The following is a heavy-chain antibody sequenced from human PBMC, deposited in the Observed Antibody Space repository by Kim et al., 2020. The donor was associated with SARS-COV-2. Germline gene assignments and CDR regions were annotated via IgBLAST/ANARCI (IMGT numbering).Heavy chain of an antibody. CDR3: AASLGDYYVSRGGDFDI. CDR1: GFTFTNSA. CDR2: IVVGSGST. Sequence: SVKVSCKTSGFTFTNSAVHWVRQARGQRLEWIGWIVVGSGSTNYAQSFQERLTITRDMSTRTAYMELNSLRSEDTAVYYCAASLGDYYVSRGGDFDIWG. J-gene: IGHJ3*02. V-gene: IGHV1-58*01. D-gene: IGHD3-22*01.